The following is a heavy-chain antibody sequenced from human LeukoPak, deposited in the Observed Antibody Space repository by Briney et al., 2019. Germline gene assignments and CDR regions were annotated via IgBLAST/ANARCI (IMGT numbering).Heavy chain of an antibody. CDR3: ARDNSVGDIAWWFDP. D-gene: IGHD3-16*02. CDR1: GYTFTSYG. V-gene: IGHV1-18*01. Sequence: ASVKVSCKASGYTFTSYGISWVRQAPGQGLEWMGWISAYNGNTNYAQKLQGRVTMTRDMSTTTDYLELSSLISEDTAVYYCARDNSVGDIAWWFDPWGQGTLVTVSS. CDR2: ISAYNGNT. J-gene: IGHJ5*02.